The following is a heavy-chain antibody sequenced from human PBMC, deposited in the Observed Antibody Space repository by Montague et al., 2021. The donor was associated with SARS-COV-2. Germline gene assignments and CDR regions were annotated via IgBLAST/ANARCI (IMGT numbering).Heavy chain of an antibody. CDR3: ARDLRVGGGITGTTASDD. Sequence: SLRLSCAASGFTFSSDWMHWGRQASGKGPVWISRINPDGGHTDSAHFVRGRFTTSRDNAKNTLYLQMNSLRAEDTAIYYCARDLRVGGGITGTTASDDWGQGTLVTVSS. J-gene: IGHJ4*02. CDR2: INPDGGHT. CDR1: GFTFSSDW. V-gene: IGHV3-74*01. D-gene: IGHD1-20*01.